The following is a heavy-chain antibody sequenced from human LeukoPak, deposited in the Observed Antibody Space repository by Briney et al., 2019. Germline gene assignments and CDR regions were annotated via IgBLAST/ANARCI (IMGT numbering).Heavy chain of an antibody. J-gene: IGHJ3*02. Sequence: SETLSLTCTVSGGSISSGDYYWSWIRQPPGKGLEWIGYIYYSGSTYYNPSLKSRVTISVDTSKNQFSLKLSSVTAADTAVYYCAREVDSSGYYFSFDIWGQGTMVTVSS. V-gene: IGHV4-30-4*01. CDR3: AREVDSSGYYFSFDI. CDR1: GGSISSGDYY. CDR2: IYYSGST. D-gene: IGHD3-22*01.